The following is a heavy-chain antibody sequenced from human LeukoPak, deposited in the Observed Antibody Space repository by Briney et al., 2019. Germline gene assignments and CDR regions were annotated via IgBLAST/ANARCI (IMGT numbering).Heavy chain of an antibody. V-gene: IGHV3-66*01. CDR3: AREEYSSGWGPFDY. CDR1: GFTVSSNY. J-gene: IGHJ4*02. Sequence: GGSLRLSCAASGFTVSSNYMSWVRQAPGKGLEWVSVIYSGGSTYYADSVKGRFTISRDNSKNTLYLQMNSLRAEDTAVYYCAREEYSSGWGPFDYWGQGTLVTVSS. D-gene: IGHD6-19*01. CDR2: IYSGGST.